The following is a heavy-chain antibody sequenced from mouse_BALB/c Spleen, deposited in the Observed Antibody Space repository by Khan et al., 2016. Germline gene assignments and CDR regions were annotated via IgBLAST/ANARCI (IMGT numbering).Heavy chain of an antibody. D-gene: IGHD2-3*01. CDR3: AATYDGYYGGLYYAMDY. J-gene: IGHJ4*01. Sequence: QIQLVQSGPELKKPGETVKISCKASGYTFTNYGMNWVKQAPGKGLKWMGWINTYTGEPTYADDFTGRFAFSLETSASTAYLQINNLKNEDPATYFCAATYDGYYGGLYYAMDYWGQGTSVTVSS. V-gene: IGHV9-3-1*01. CDR2: INTYTGEP. CDR1: GYTFTNYG.